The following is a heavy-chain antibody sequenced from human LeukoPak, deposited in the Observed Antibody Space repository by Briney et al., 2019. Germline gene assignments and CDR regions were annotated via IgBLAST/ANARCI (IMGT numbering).Heavy chain of an antibody. D-gene: IGHD6-6*01. V-gene: IGHV3-48*01. Sequence: PGGSLRLSCAASGFTFSTSGMNWVRQAPGKGLEWVSYITSSSSAKYYAASVRGRFTISRGNAKNSLYLQMNSLTAEDTAVYFCVRDQGSWSIAAHLDTFDMWGQGTMVTVSS. CDR3: VRDQGSWSIAAHLDTFDM. CDR2: ITSSSSAK. CDR1: GFTFSTSG. J-gene: IGHJ3*02.